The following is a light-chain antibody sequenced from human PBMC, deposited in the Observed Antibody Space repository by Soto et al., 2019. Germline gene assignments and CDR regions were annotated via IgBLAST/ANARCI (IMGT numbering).Light chain of an antibody. V-gene: IGKV3-20*01. Sequence: IVLTQSPGTLSLSPGEIATLSCRASQSVASDCLAWYRQRPGQAPRLLIYGASTRSTGTPDRISGSGSGTDFTLTISRLEPEDFAVYYCQQCGSSRRTFGQGTRVEIK. CDR2: GAS. J-gene: IGKJ1*01. CDR1: QSVASDC. CDR3: QQCGSSRRT.